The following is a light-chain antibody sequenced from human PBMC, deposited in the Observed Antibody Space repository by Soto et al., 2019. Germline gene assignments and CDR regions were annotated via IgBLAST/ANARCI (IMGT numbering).Light chain of an antibody. Sequence: QSALTQPRSVSGSPGQSVTISCTGTSSDVGGYNYVSWYQQHPGKAPKFMIYDVSKRPSGVPDRFSGSKSGNTASLTISGLQAEDEADYYCCSDAGIVVFGGGTKVTVL. J-gene: IGLJ2*01. V-gene: IGLV2-11*01. CDR1: SSDVGGYNY. CDR3: CSDAGIVV. CDR2: DVS.